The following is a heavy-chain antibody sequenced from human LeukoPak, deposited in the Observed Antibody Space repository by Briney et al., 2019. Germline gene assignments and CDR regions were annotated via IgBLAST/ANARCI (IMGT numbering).Heavy chain of an antibody. J-gene: IGHJ4*02. CDR1: GGSISSGGYY. V-gene: IGHV4-30-2*01. D-gene: IGHD6-6*01. Sequence: PSETLSLTCTVSGGSISSGGYYWSWIRQPPGKGLEWIGYIYHSGSTYYNPSLKSRVTISIDRSKNQFSLKLSSVTAADTAVYYCARDTKTYSISPDYFDYWGQGTLVTVSS. CDR2: IYHSGST. CDR3: ARDTKTYSISPDYFDY.